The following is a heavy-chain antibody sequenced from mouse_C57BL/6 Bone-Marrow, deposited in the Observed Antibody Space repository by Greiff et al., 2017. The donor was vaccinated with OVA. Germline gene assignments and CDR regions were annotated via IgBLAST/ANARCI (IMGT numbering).Heavy chain of an antibody. D-gene: IGHD1-1*01. CDR1: GYAFTNYL. J-gene: IGHJ2*01. V-gene: IGHV1-54*01. CDR3: ARSEITTVNFDY. Sequence: VQVVESGAELVRPGTSVKVSCKASGYAFTNYLIEWVKQRPGQGLEWIGVINPGSGGTNYNEKFKGKATLTADKSSSTAYMQLSSMTSEDSAVYFCARSEITTVNFDYWGQGTTLTVSS. CDR2: INPGSGGT.